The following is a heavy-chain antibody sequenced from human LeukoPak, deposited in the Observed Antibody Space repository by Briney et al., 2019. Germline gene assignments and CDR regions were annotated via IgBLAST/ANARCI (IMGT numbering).Heavy chain of an antibody. CDR1: GFTFDDYA. Sequence: PGGSLRLSCAASGFTFDDYAMHWVRHAPGKGLEWVSGISWNSGSIGYADSVKGRFTISRDNAKNSLYLQMNSLRAEDTALYYCAKDIGYYDSSGYYDYWGQGTLVTVSS. CDR3: AKDIGYYDSSGYYDY. J-gene: IGHJ4*02. CDR2: ISWNSGSI. V-gene: IGHV3-9*01. D-gene: IGHD3-22*01.